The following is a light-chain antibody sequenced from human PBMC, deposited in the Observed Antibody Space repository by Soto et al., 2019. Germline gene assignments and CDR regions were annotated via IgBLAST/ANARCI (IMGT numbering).Light chain of an antibody. CDR2: DVS. J-gene: IGLJ1*01. CDR1: SSDVGRYNY. Sequence: QSVLTQPRSVSVSPGQSVTISCTGTSSDVGRYNYVSWYQHHPGKAPKLMIYDVSTRPSGVPDRFSGSKSGTTASLTISGLQAEDEADYYCCSYAGSPYVFGTGTKVTVL. V-gene: IGLV2-11*01. CDR3: CSYAGSPYV.